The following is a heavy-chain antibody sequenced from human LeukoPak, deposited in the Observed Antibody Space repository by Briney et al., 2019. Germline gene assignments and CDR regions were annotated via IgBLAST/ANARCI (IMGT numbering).Heavy chain of an antibody. CDR2: IYYSGST. V-gene: IGHV4-59*01. J-gene: IGHJ3*02. Sequence: PSETLSLTCTVSGGSISSYYWSWIRQPPGKGLEWIGYIYYSGSTNYNPSLKSRVTISVDTSKNQFSLKLSSVTAADTAVYYCARAFTIFGVTTLEAFDIWGQGTMVTVSS. CDR3: ARAFTIFGVTTLEAFDI. D-gene: IGHD3-3*01. CDR1: GGSISSYY.